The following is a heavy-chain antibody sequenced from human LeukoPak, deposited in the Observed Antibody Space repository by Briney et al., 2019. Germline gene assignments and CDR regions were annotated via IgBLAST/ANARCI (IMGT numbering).Heavy chain of an antibody. CDR1: EFTFSSFW. J-gene: IGHJ3*02. Sequence: PGESLRLSCAASEFTFSSFWMHWVRQAPGKGLVWVSRINSDGSDIRYADSVKGRFTISRDNAKNTLYLQMYSLRAEDTAVYYCARERRSSGWYDAFDMRGQGTMVTVSS. CDR3: ARERRSSGWYDAFDM. D-gene: IGHD6-19*01. CDR2: INSDGSDI. V-gene: IGHV3-74*01.